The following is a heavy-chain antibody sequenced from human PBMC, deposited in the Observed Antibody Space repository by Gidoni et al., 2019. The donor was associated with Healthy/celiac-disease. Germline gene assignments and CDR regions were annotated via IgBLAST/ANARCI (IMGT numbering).Heavy chain of an antibody. CDR2: ISYDGSNK. J-gene: IGHJ4*02. V-gene: IGHV3-30*18. D-gene: IGHD3-16*02. CDR1: GFTFSSYG. CDR3: AKDQGGVIAYIDY. Sequence: QVQLVESGGGVVQPGRSLRLSCAASGFTFSSYGMHWVRQAPGKGLEWVAVISYDGSNKYYADSVKGRFTISRDNSKNTLYLQMNSRRAEDTAVYYCAKDQGGVIAYIDYWGQGTLVTVSS.